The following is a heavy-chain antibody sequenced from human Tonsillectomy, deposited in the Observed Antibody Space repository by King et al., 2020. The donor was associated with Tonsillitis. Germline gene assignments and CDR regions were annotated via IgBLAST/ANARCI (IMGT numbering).Heavy chain of an antibody. CDR3: ARDTEYNCNDPSYWFDP. D-gene: IGHD1-20*01. CDR1: GYTFTSHS. V-gene: IGHV1-46*01. J-gene: IGHJ5*02. Sequence: QLVQSGAEVKKPGASVKVSCKASGYTFTSHSMHWVRQAPGQGLEWMGIINPTAGSTIYAQKFQGRVTMTRDTSTRTVYMELSSLRFEDTAVYYCARDTEYNCNDPSYWFDPWGQGTLVTVSS. CDR2: INPTAGST.